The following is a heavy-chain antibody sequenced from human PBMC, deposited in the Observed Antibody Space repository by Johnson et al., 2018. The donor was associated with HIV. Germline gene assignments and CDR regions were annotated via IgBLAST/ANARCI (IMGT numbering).Heavy chain of an antibody. J-gene: IGHJ3*01. Sequence: QVQLVESGGGVVQPGRSLILSCAASGFTFSSYAMHWVRQAPGKGLEWVAIMSYDGSNKYYADSVKGRFTISRDNSKNTLYLQMNSLRAEDTAVYYCASPGVVVVITRLGHDAFDLWGQGTMVTVSS. V-gene: IGHV3-30-3*01. D-gene: IGHD3-22*01. CDR2: MSYDGSNK. CDR3: ASPGVVVVITRLGHDAFDL. CDR1: GFTFSSYA.